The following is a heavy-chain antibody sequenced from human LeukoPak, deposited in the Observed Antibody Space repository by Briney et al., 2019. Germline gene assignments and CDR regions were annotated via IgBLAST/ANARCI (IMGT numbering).Heavy chain of an antibody. J-gene: IGHJ4*02. Sequence: GGSLRLSCASSGFTFSSYAMSWVRQAPGKGLEWVSSISSSSSYIYYADSVKGRFTISRDNAKNSLYLQMNSLRAEDTAVYYCARDRDCSSTSCYSRPIDYGGKGTRVTVSS. V-gene: IGHV3-21*01. D-gene: IGHD2-2*01. CDR2: ISSSSSYI. CDR3: ARDRDCSSTSCYSRPIDY. CDR1: GFTFSSYA.